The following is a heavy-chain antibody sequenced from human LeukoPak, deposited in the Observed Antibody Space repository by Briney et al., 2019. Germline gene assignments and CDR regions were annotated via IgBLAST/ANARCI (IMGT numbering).Heavy chain of an antibody. CDR2: INPNSGGT. V-gene: IGHV1-2*02. J-gene: IGHJ4*02. Sequence: ASVKVSCKASGYTFTGYYMHWVRQAPGQGLEWMGWINPNSGGTNYAQKFQGRVTMTRDTSISTAYMELSRLRSDDTAVYYCARAQTGYYDSSGYYTCDYWGQGTLVTVSS. D-gene: IGHD3-22*01. CDR3: ARAQTGYYDSSGYYTCDY. CDR1: GYTFTGYY.